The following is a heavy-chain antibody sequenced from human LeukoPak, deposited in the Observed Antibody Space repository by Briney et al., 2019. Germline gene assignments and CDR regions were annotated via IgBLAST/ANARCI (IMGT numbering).Heavy chain of an antibody. D-gene: IGHD3-3*01. CDR2: IIPIFGTA. J-gene: IGHJ4*02. V-gene: IGHV1-69*05. Sequence: VASVKVSCKASGASRGTFSSYAISWVRQAPGQGLEWMGGIIPIFGTAKYAQKFQGRVAITTDESTSTAYMELNSLRSEDTAVYYCARGAISGAFDYWGQGTLVTVSS. CDR1: GASRGTFSSYA. CDR3: ARGAISGAFDY.